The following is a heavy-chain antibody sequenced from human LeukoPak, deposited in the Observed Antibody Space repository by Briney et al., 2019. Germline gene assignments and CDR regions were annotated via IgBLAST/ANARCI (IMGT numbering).Heavy chain of an antibody. J-gene: IGHJ4*02. CDR1: GCTFTSFD. CDR2: MNPNSGNT. V-gene: IGHV1-8*01. Sequence: ASVKVSCKASGCTFTSFDINGVRQATGQGLEWMGWMNPNSGNTGYAQTFQGRVTMTRDTSISTAYMELSSLRSEDTAVYFCARYSSGYFYVWGQGTLVTVSS. CDR3: ARYSSGYFYV. D-gene: IGHD3-22*01.